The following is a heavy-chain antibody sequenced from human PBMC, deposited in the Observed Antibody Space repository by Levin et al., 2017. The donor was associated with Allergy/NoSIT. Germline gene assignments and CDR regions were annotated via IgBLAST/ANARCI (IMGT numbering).Heavy chain of an antibody. J-gene: IGHJ5*02. CDR1: GFIFSDYG. V-gene: IGHV3-23*01. CDR2: ISGSGDKT. D-gene: IGHD3-16*01. Sequence: GESLKISCAASGFIFSDYGMIWVLQAPGKGLEWTSGISGSGDKTYYADSVKGRFTISRDNSKNTLYLQMNSLIVDDTAVYFCAKGSRLYPEGGWFDPWGQGTLVTVSS. CDR3: AKGSRLYPEGGWFDP.